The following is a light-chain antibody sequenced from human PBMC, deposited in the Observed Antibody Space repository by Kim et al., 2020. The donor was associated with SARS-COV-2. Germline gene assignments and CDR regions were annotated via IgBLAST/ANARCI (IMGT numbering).Light chain of an antibody. CDR1: RGSFAINY. CDR2: EDT. Sequence: GKTVTISCTGSRGSFAINYVQWYQRRPGSAPIIVIYEDTQRPSGVPDRFSGSIDSSSNSASLTISGLKTEDEADYYCQSYDSANLVFGGGTQLTVL. V-gene: IGLV6-57*02. J-gene: IGLJ2*01. CDR3: QSYDSANLV.